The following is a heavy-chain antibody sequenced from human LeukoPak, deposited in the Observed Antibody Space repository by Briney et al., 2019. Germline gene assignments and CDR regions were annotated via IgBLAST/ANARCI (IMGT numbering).Heavy chain of an antibody. CDR3: ARGYYYGSGSYSKYNWFDP. D-gene: IGHD3-10*01. V-gene: IGHV1-18*01. CDR2: ISAYNGST. Sequence: ASVKVSCKASGYTFTSYGISRVRQAPGQGLEWMGWISAYNGSTNYAQKLQGRVTMTTDTSTSTAYMELRSLRSDDTAVYYCARGYYYGSGSYSKYNWFDPWGQGTLVTVSS. CDR1: GYTFTSYG. J-gene: IGHJ5*02.